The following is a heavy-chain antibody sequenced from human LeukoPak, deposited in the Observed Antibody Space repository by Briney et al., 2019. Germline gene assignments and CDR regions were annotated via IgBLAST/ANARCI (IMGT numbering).Heavy chain of an antibody. V-gene: IGHV1-8*01. Sequence: ASVTVSSKASGYTFTSYDINWVRQAPGQGLEWMGWMNRNSGNTGYAHKFQGRVTLTRNTSISTAYMELSSLRSEDTAVYYCARVSAGCLQSLAYWGQATLATVSS. D-gene: IGHD5-24*01. CDR3: ARVSAGCLQSLAY. J-gene: IGHJ4*02. CDR2: MNRNSGNT. CDR1: GYTFTSYD.